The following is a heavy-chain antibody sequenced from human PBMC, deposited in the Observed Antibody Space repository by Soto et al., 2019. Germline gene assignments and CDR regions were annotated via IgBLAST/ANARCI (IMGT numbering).Heavy chain of an antibody. CDR2: ISYNGSNK. V-gene: IGHV3-30*18. CDR3: TKDLFDGIAAAAFYYYYGMDV. D-gene: IGHD6-13*01. Sequence: EGSRRLSCAASGFTLSSYGMHWVRRAPGKGLEWVAVISYNGSNKYYADSVKGRFTISRDNSKNTLSLQMNSLRAEDTAVYYCTKDLFDGIAAAAFYYYYGMDVWGQGTTVTVSS. CDR1: GFTLSSYG. J-gene: IGHJ6*02.